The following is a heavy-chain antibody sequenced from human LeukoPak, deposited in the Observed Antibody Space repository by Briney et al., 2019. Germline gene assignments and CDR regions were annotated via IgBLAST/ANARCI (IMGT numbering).Heavy chain of an antibody. Sequence: PGGSLRLSCAASGFTFSSYAMSWVRQAPGKGLEWVSAISGRGGSTYYAHSVKGRFTISRDNSKNTLYLQMNSLRAEDTAVYYCASRSKVTYAIFGVVIPSDDAFDILGQGTMVTVSS. D-gene: IGHD3-3*01. CDR2: ISGRGGST. CDR3: ASRSKVTYAIFGVVIPSDDAFDI. J-gene: IGHJ3*02. CDR1: GFTFSSYA. V-gene: IGHV3-23*01.